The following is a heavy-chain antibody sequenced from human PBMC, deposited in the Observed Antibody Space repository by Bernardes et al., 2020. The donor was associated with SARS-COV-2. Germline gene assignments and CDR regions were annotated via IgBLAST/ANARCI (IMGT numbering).Heavy chain of an antibody. V-gene: IGHV3-30*19. J-gene: IGHJ4*02. CDR3: ARETQDSSSSYYDY. CDR2: ISYEGRTE. CDR1: GFTISPFA. D-gene: IGHD6-6*01. Sequence: GGSLRLSCAASGFTISPFAMHWVRQAPGKGLEWVAIISYEGRTEYNADSVKGRFTISRDISKNTIFLQMSSLRVEDTAMYFCARETQDSSSSYYDYWGQGTLVTVSS.